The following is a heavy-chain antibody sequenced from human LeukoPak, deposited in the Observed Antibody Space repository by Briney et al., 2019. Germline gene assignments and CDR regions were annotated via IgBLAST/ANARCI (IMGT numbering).Heavy chain of an antibody. D-gene: IGHD3-9*01. Sequence: GSLRLSCAASGFTFSSYAMHWVRQAPGKGLEWVAVISYDGSNKYYADSVKGRFTISRDNSKNTLYLQMNSLRAEDTAVYYCARSRARYDILTGPFDYWGQGTLVTVSS. CDR2: ISYDGSNK. V-gene: IGHV3-30-3*01. CDR1: GFTFSSYA. J-gene: IGHJ4*02. CDR3: ARSRARYDILTGPFDY.